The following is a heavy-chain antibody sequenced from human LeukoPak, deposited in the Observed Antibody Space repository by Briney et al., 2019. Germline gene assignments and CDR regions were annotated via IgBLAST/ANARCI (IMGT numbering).Heavy chain of an antibody. CDR2: SNPDTGGT. CDR3: ARDHGEATDY. Sequence: ASVKVSCKASGYTFTSYYMHWVRQAPGHGLEWMGWSNPDTGGTDYTQKFQGRVTMTKDTSIGTAYMALTRPRSDDTAVYYCARDHGEATDYWGQGTLVTVSS. J-gene: IGHJ4*02. CDR1: GYTFTSYY. V-gene: IGHV1-2*02.